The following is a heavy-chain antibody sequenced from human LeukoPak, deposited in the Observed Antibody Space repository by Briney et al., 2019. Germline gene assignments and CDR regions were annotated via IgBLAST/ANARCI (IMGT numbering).Heavy chain of an antibody. CDR3: ARADSSGFWYFDL. V-gene: IGHV4-39*01. D-gene: IGHD3-22*01. Sequence: PSETLSLTCTVSGGSIISSSSYWGWLRQPPGKGLEWIGSIYYIGHTYYNPSLKSRLTISVDTSKNQFSLKLSSVTAADTAVYYCARADSSGFWYFDLWGRGTLVTVSS. J-gene: IGHJ2*01. CDR1: GGSIISSSSY. CDR2: IYYIGHT.